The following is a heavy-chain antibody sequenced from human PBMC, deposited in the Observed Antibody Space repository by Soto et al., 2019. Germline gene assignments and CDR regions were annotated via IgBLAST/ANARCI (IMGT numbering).Heavy chain of an antibody. V-gene: IGHV4-39*01. CDR3: ARRGYSYGYSFDY. D-gene: IGHD5-18*01. CDR2: IYYSGST. CDR1: GGSISSSSYY. J-gene: IGHJ4*02. Sequence: TLSLTCTVSGGSISSSSYYWGWIRQPPGKGLEWIGSIYYSGSTYYNPSLKSRVTISVDTSKNQFSLKLSSVTAADTAVYYCARRGYSYGYSFDYWGQGTLVTVSS.